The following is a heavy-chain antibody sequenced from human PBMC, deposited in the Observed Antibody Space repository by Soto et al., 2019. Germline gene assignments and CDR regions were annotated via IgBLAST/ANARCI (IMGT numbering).Heavy chain of an antibody. Sequence: SETLSLTCGVSGGTVSSSHWLMLVRHSPGRVLEWIGNVYHTGDTNFNPSLQSRVTFSVDKSNNQFSLRLTSVTAADTAVYFCAREIVTAGGNNYFDPWGPGTLVTVSS. CDR3: AREIVTAGGNNYFDP. V-gene: IGHV4-4*02. CDR1: GGTVSSSHW. J-gene: IGHJ5*02. D-gene: IGHD2-21*02. CDR2: VYHTGDT.